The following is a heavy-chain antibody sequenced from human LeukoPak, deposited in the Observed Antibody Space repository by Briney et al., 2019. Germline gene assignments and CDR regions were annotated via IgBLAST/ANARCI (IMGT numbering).Heavy chain of an antibody. D-gene: IGHD3-22*01. CDR2: INPYNGNT. Sequence: ASVKVSCKASGYTFTNYDLTWVRQAPGQGLEWMGWINPYNGNTNYVQKLQGRVTMTTDTSTSTAYMELRSLRSDDKAVYYCARQYYYDSSGPEDYWGQGTLVTVSS. CDR1: GYTFTNYD. J-gene: IGHJ4*02. CDR3: ARQYYYDSSGPEDY. V-gene: IGHV1-18*01.